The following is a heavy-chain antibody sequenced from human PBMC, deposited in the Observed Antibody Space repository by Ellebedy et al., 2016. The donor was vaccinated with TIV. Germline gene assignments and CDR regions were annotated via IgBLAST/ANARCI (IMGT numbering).Heavy chain of an antibody. CDR1: GHIFTTYG. J-gene: IGHJ6*02. D-gene: IGHD3-3*01. CDR3: ATREWQDPMDV. Sequence: ASVKVSXKASGHIFTTYGIHWVRQAPGQRLEWMGWINTGNGNTKYSQTFQGRVTITRDTSATTAYMELSSLMSEDTAVYYCATREWQDPMDVWGQGTTVTVSS. CDR2: INTGNGNT. V-gene: IGHV1-3*04.